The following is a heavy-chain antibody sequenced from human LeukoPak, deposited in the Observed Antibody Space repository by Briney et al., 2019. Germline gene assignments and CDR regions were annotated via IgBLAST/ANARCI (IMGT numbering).Heavy chain of an antibody. D-gene: IGHD3-22*01. CDR3: ARDVSSGTFDY. V-gene: IGHV3-66*02. CDR2: IYSGGST. J-gene: IGHJ4*02. Sequence: QAGGSLRLSCAASGSTFSSYVMSWVRQAPGKGLEWVSVIYSGGSTYYADSVKGRFTISRDNSKNTLYLQMNSLRAEDTAVYYCARDVSSGTFDYWGQGTLVTVSS. CDR1: GSTFSSYV.